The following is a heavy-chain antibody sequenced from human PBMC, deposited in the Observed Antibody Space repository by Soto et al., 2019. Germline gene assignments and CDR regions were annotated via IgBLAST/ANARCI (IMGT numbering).Heavy chain of an antibody. CDR2: ISYDGSNK. CDR1: GFTFSSYA. V-gene: IGHV3-30-3*01. Sequence: PGGSLRLSCAASGFTFSSYAMHWVRQAPGKGLEWVAVISYDGSNKYYADSVKGRFTISRDNSKNTLYLQMNSLRAEDTAVYYCATDKVLSGYDYVYWGQGTLVTVSS. CDR3: ATDKVLSGYDYVY. D-gene: IGHD5-12*01. J-gene: IGHJ4*02.